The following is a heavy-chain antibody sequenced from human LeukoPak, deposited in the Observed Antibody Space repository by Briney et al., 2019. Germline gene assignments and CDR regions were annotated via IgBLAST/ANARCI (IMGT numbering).Heavy chain of an antibody. CDR2: ISGSGDNT. Sequence: GGSLRLSCAASGFTFSVFAMSWVRRTPGKGLEWVSGISGSGDNTLSAHSVKGRFTISRDNSKNTLYLEMNSMRAEDTAIYDCAKMKGHPLPKYYMDVWGQGTTVTVSS. CDR1: GFTFSVFA. V-gene: IGHV3-23*01. D-gene: IGHD1-26*01. CDR3: AKMKGHPLPKYYMDV. J-gene: IGHJ6*01.